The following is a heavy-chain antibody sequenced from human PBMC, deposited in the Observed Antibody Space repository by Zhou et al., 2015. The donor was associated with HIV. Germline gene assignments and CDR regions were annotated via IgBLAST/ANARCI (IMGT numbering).Heavy chain of an antibody. J-gene: IGHJ6*02. V-gene: IGHV1-69*01. CDR1: GGTFSSYA. CDR2: IIPIFGTA. Sequence: QVQLVQSGAEVKKPGSSVKVSCKASGGTFSSYAISWVRQAPGQGLEWMGGIIPIFGTANYAQKFQGRVTITADESTSTAYMELSSLRSEDTAVYYCARVVIAAADLGSYYYYGMDVVGPRDHGHRLL. D-gene: IGHD6-13*01. CDR3: ARVVIAAADLGSYYYYGMDV.